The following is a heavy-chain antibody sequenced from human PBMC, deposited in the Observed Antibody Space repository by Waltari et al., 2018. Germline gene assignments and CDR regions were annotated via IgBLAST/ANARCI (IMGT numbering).Heavy chain of an antibody. CDR2: IRCGSLRT. Sequence: EVQLLESGGGLVQPGGSLRLSRATSGFSVTNFAVSWVRRDPGKGREGGSGIRCGSLRTYYSDSVKGRFTNSKDNSENTLSLQKNSLRAEDTAIYYCGKDPNGDYVGAFEIWGQGTMVTVS. CDR1: GFSVTNFA. D-gene: IGHD4-17*01. J-gene: IGHJ3*02. V-gene: IGHV3-23*01. CDR3: GKDPNGDYVGAFEI.